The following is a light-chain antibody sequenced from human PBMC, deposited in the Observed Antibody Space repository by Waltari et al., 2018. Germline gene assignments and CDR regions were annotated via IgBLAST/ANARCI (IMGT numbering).Light chain of an antibody. CDR3: QQHNNWPLT. Sequence: EIVLTQSPVTLSLSPGERATLSCRASQSVRSYLAWFQQKRGQAPRLLIYGASNRATGIPARFSGSGSGTDFTLTISSLEPEDFAVYYCQQHNNWPLTFGGGTKVEIK. CDR1: QSVRSY. V-gene: IGKV3-11*01. CDR2: GAS. J-gene: IGKJ4*01.